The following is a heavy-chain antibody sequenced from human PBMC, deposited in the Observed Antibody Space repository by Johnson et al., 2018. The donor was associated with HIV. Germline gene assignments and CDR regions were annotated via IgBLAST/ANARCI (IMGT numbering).Heavy chain of an antibody. CDR2: ISYDGSNK. CDR1: GFTFRSYG. CDR3: ANGGVGAFDI. D-gene: IGHD3-16*01. V-gene: IGHV3-30*19. J-gene: IGHJ3*02. Sequence: QEQLVESGGGVVQPGGSLRLSCAASGFTFRSYGLNWVRQAPGKGLEWVAVISYDGSNKYYADSVKCRFTISRDNSKNTLYLQMNSLRAEDTAVYYCANGGVGAFDIWGQGTMVTVSS.